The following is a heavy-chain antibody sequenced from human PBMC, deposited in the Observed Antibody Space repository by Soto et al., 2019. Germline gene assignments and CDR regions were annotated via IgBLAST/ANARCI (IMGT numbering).Heavy chain of an antibody. J-gene: IGHJ2*01. CDR1: GGSFSGYY. Sequence: PSETLSLTCAVYGGSFSGYYWSWIRQPPGKGLEWIGEINHSGSTNYNPSLKSRVTISVDTSKNQFSLKLSSVTAADTAVYYCARTWGYLFLKTRGPNGYFDLWGRGTLVTVSS. CDR2: INHSGST. CDR3: ARTWGYLFLKTRGPNGYFDL. D-gene: IGHD5-18*01. V-gene: IGHV4-34*01.